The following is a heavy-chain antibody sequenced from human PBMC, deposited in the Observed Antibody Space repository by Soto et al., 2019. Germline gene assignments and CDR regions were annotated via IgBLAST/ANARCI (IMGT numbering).Heavy chain of an antibody. CDR1: GDSVSSNSAA. CDR2: TYFRSKLYN. V-gene: IGHV6-1*01. CDR3: ARGESYSSSSSLGYHYYRMDV. Sequence: PSQTLSLTCAISGDSVSSNSAAWNWIRQSPSRGLEWLGRTYFRSKLYNDYAVSVKSRITINPDTSKNQFSLQLNSVTPEDTAVYYCARGESYSSSSSLGYHYYRMDVWGQGTTVIVSS. J-gene: IGHJ6*02. D-gene: IGHD6-6*01.